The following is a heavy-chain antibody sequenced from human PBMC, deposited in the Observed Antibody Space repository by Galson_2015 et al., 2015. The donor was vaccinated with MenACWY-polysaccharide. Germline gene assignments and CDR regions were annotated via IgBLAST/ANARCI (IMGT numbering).Heavy chain of an antibody. Sequence: SLRLSCAGSGFNFGGNGLHWVRQAPGKGLEWVAFLSPDGNFEKYADSVKGRFAVSRDNSKNTLYLQINSLRAEDTALYYCVQTDSNKRFCSYSNCYSFDYWGQGALVSVSS. J-gene: IGHJ4*02. D-gene: IGHD2-15*01. V-gene: IGHV3-30*18. CDR1: GFNFGGNG. CDR3: VQTDSNKRFCSYSNCYSFDY. CDR2: LSPDGNFE.